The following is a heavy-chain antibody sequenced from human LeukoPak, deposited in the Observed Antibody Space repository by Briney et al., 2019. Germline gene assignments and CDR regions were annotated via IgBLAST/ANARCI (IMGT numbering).Heavy chain of an antibody. CDR2: ISGSGGST. D-gene: IGHD6-13*01. CDR1: GFTFSSYA. J-gene: IGHJ4*02. V-gene: IGHV3-23*01. CDR3: AKDSTDSSSWYLGGFDY. Sequence: GGSLRLSCAASGFTFSSYAMSWVRQAPGKGLEWVSAISGSGGSTYYADSVKGRFTISRDNSKNTLYLQMNSLRAEDAAVYYCAKDSTDSSSWYLGGFDYWGQGTLVTVSS.